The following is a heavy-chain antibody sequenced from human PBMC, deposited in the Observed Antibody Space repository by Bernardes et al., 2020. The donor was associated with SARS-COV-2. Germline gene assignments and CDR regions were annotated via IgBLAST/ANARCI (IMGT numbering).Heavy chain of an antibody. D-gene: IGHD4-17*01. V-gene: IGHV4-61*07. CDR2: IYKKRSS. J-gene: IGHJ4*02. CDR3: ARRDYYYFDW. Sequence: GVGEIYKKRSSNYNPSLRSRVSISGDTSKNQISLRLSSVTAADTAIYFCARRDYYYFDWWGQGTLVTVCS.